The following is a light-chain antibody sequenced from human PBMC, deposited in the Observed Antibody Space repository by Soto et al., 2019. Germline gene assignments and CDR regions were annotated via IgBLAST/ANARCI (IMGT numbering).Light chain of an antibody. CDR3: QQYNNWPWIT. V-gene: IGKV3D-15*01. CDR2: GAS. J-gene: IGKJ5*01. Sequence: IVMTQSPATLSVSPGERATLSCRASQSVSSNLAWYRQKPGQAPRLLIYGASIRATGIPARFSGSGSGTEFTLTISSLQSEDFAVYYCQQYNNWPWITFGQGTRLEIK. CDR1: QSVSSN.